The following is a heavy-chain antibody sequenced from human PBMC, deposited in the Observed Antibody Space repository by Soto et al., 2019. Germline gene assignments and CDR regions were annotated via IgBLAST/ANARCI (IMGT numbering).Heavy chain of an antibody. CDR1: GFTFSSYG. CDR2: ISCDGSNK. Sequence: GGSLRLSCAASGFTFSSYGMHWVRQAPGKGLEWVAVISCDGSNKYYADSVKGRFTISRDNSKNTLYLQMNSLRAEDTAVYYCAKDRIAAEPSYFDYWGQGTLVTVSS. CDR3: AKDRIAAEPSYFDY. D-gene: IGHD6-13*01. V-gene: IGHV3-30*18. J-gene: IGHJ4*02.